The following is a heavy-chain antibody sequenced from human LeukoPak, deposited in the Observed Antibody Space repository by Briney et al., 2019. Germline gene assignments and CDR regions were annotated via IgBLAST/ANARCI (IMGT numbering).Heavy chain of an antibody. D-gene: IGHD5-24*01. Sequence: EASVKVSCKASGHTFTGYYMHWVRQAPGQGLEWMGWINPNSGGTNYAQKFQGRVTMTRDTSISTAYMELSRLRSDDTAVYYCARDRDGYNDFDYWGQGTLVTVSS. CDR2: INPNSGGT. CDR3: ARDRDGYNDFDY. CDR1: GHTFTGYY. V-gene: IGHV1-2*02. J-gene: IGHJ4*02.